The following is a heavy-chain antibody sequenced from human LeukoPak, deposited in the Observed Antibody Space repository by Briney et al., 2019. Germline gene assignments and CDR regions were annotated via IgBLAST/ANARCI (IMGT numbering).Heavy chain of an antibody. J-gene: IGHJ4*02. V-gene: IGHV3-11*01. CDR2: ISSGSTI. Sequence: GGSLRLSRAASGFIFSDYYMSWIRQAPGKGLEWVSYISSGSTIYYSDSVKGRFTISRDNAKNSLYLQLNSLREEDTAVYYCARDEGNLAYSNYGFDYWGQGTLVTVSS. CDR3: ARDEGNLAYSNYGFDY. CDR1: GFIFSDYY. D-gene: IGHD4-11*01.